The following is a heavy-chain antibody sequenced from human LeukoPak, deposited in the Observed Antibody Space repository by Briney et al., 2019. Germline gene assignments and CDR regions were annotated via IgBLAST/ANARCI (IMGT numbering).Heavy chain of an antibody. CDR1: GFTFSSYS. J-gene: IGHJ4*02. CDR3: AKDQHSSGWAIDY. CDR2: ISSSSSYI. Sequence: GGSLRLSCAASGFTFSSYSMNWVRQAPGKGLEWVSSISSSSSYIYYADSVKGRFTISRDNSKNTLYLQMNSLRAEDTAVYYCAKDQHSSGWAIDYWGQGTLVTVSS. D-gene: IGHD6-19*01. V-gene: IGHV3-21*04.